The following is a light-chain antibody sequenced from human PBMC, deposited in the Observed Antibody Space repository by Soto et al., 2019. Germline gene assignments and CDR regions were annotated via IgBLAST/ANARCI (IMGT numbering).Light chain of an antibody. Sequence: QSALTQPASVSGSPGQSITISCTGTSSDVGGYNYVSWYQQHPGKAPKLMIYEVSNRPSGVSNRFSGSKSGNTASLTISGLQAEDEADYYCNSYTSSSTPGFGTGTKVTVL. CDR2: EVS. CDR3: NSYTSSSTPG. CDR1: SSDVGGYNY. J-gene: IGLJ1*01. V-gene: IGLV2-14*01.